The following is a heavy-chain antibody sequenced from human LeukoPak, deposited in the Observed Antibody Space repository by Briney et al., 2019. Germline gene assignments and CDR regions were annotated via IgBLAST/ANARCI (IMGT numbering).Heavy chain of an antibody. V-gene: IGHV3-30-3*01. Sequence: GSLRLSCAASGFTFSSYAMHWVRQAPGKGLEWVAVISYDGSNKYYADSVKGRFTISRDNSKNTLYLQMSSLRAEDTAVYYCAREYDTMVRGVGDAFDIWGQGTMVTVSS. CDR2: ISYDGSNK. J-gene: IGHJ3*02. D-gene: IGHD3-10*01. CDR3: AREYDTMVRGVGDAFDI. CDR1: GFTFSSYA.